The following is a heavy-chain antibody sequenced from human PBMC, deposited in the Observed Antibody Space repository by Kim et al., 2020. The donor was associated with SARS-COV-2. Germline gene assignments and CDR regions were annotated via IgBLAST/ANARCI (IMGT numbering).Heavy chain of an antibody. J-gene: IGHJ6*01. CDR2: IKSNTDGGTT. Sequence: GGSLRLSCAASGFTFSNAWMSWVRQAPGKGLEWVGRIKSNTDGGTTDYAAPGKGTFTISSDDTKNTLYLQMNSLKTEDTSVYYCTTDSLTAAANYYYGMDVWGEGSTDTVS. D-gene: IGHD6-13*01. CDR3: TTDSLTAAANYYYGMDV. CDR1: GFTFSNAW. V-gene: IGHV3-15*01.